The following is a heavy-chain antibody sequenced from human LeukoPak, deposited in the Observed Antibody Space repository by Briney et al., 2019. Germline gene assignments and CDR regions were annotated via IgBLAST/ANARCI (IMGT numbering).Heavy chain of an antibody. J-gene: IGHJ6*02. CDR3: AREVFWSGYRRGMDV. CDR1: GGSISSYY. D-gene: IGHD3-3*01. CDR2: IYYSGNT. Sequence: PSETLSLTCTVSGGSISSYYWSWIRQPPGKGLEWIGYIYYSGNTNYNPSLKSRVTISVDTSKNQFSLKLSSVTAADTAVYYCAREVFWSGYRRGMDVWGQGTTVTVSS. V-gene: IGHV4-59*12.